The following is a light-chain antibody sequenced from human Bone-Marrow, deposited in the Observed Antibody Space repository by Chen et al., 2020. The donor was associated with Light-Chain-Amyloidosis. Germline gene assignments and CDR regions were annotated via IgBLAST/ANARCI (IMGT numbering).Light chain of an antibody. CDR3: AAWDGSLSGYV. Sequence: QSVLTQPPSASGTPGQRVTNSCSGASSNIGINYVYWYQHVPGAAPNLLSHRNNQRPSGVPARFSASKSGTSAFLAISGLRSEDEADYYCAAWDGSLSGYVFGTGTKVIVL. CDR2: RNN. J-gene: IGLJ1*01. CDR1: SSNIGINY. V-gene: IGLV1-47*01.